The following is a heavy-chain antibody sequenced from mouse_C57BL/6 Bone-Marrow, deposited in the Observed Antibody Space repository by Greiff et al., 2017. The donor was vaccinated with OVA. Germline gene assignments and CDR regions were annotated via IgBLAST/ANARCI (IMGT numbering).Heavy chain of an antibody. CDR3: ARHRYYAWFAY. V-gene: IGHV5-12*01. CDR1: GFTFSDYY. J-gene: IGHJ3*01. Sequence: EVHLVESGGGLVQPGGSLKLSCAASGFTFSDYYMYWVRQTPEKRLEGVAYISNGGGSTYYPDTVKGRFTISRDNAKNTLYLQMSRLKSEDTAMYYCARHRYYAWFAYWGQGTLVTVSA. D-gene: IGHD2-1*01. CDR2: ISNGGGST.